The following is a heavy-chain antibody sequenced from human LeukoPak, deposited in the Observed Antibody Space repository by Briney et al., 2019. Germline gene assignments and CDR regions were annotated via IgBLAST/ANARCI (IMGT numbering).Heavy chain of an antibody. J-gene: IGHJ4*02. CDR2: ITSNGGST. Sequence: GGSLRLSCAASGFTFSSYGMHWVRQAPGKGREFVSAITSNGGSTYYADSVEGRFTISRDNSKNTLYLQMGSLRAEDMAVYYCAKSYSSAYGLPDYWGQGTLVTVSS. CDR1: GFTFSSYG. CDR3: AKSYSSAYGLPDY. V-gene: IGHV3-64*02. D-gene: IGHD6-19*01.